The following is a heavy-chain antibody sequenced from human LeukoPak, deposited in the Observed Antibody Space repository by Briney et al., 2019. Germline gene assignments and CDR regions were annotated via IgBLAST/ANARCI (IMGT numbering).Heavy chain of an antibody. V-gene: IGHV4-59*01. CDR2: IYYSGST. Sequence: PSETLSLTCTVSGGSISSYYWSWIRQPPGKGLEWIGYIYYSGSTNYNPSLKSRVTISVDTSKNQFSLKLSSVTAADTAVYYCARVGRGDRYYYYYYMDVWGKGTTVTISS. CDR3: ARVGRGDRYYYYYYMDV. J-gene: IGHJ6*03. D-gene: IGHD2-15*01. CDR1: GGSISSYY.